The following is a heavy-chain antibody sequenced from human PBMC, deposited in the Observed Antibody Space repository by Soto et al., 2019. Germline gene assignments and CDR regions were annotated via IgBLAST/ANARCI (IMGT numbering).Heavy chain of an antibody. CDR1: GFTFSSYS. V-gene: IGHV3-21*01. CDR3: ARDDYGDYRYYYGMDV. J-gene: IGHJ6*02. D-gene: IGHD4-17*01. CDR2: ISSSSSYI. Sequence: EVQLVESGGGLVKPGGSLRLSCAASGFTFSSYSMNWVRQAPGKGLEWVSSISSSSSYIYYADSVKGRFTISRDNAKNSLYLQMNSLRAEDTAVYYCARDDYGDYRYYYGMDVWGQGTTVTGSS.